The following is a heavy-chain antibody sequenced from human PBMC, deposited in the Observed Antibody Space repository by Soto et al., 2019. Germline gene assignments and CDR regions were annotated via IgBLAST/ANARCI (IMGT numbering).Heavy chain of an antibody. CDR1: GFTFTSSA. Sequence: SVKVSCKASGFTFTSSAVQWVRQARGQRLEWIGWIVVGSGNTNYAQKFQERVTITRDMSTSTAYMELSSLRSEDTAVYYCAAGVLYYDFWSGYYPSQFDYWGQGTLVNVSS. CDR2: IVVGSGNT. V-gene: IGHV1-58*01. D-gene: IGHD3-3*01. CDR3: AAGVLYYDFWSGYYPSQFDY. J-gene: IGHJ4*02.